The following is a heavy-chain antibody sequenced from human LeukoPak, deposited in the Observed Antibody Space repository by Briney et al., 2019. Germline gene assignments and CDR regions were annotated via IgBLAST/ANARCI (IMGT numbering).Heavy chain of an antibody. D-gene: IGHD3-10*01. CDR3: ARDPVSGSYLTFDP. Sequence: PSETLSLTCTVSGYSISSGYYWGWIRQPPGKGLEWIGSIYHSGSTYYNPSLKSRVTISVDTSKNQFSLKLSSVTAADTAVYYCARDPVSGSYLTFDPWGQGTLVTVSS. J-gene: IGHJ5*02. CDR2: IYHSGST. V-gene: IGHV4-38-2*02. CDR1: GYSISSGYY.